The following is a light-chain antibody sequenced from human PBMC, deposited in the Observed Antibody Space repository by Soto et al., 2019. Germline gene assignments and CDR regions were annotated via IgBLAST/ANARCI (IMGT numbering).Light chain of an antibody. CDR3: LSYDSSLSGVV. Sequence: QSVLTQPPSVSGAPGQRVTISCTGSSSNIGAGYDVHWYQQLPGTAPKLLIYVNINRPSGVPDRFSGSKSGTSASLAITGLQAEDEADYYCLSYDSSLSGVVFGGGTKLTVL. CDR1: SSNIGAGYD. J-gene: IGLJ2*01. CDR2: VNI. V-gene: IGLV1-40*01.